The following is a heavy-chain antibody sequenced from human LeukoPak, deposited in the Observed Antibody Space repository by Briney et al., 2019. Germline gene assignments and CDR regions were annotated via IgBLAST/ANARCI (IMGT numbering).Heavy chain of an antibody. CDR3: ARARGIAVAGRGLGY. V-gene: IGHV1-8*01. CDR1: GYTFNSYD. D-gene: IGHD6-19*01. CDR2: MNPKSGNT. Sequence: ASVKVSCKASGYTFNSYDINWVRQATGQGLEGMGWMNPKSGNTGYAQKFQGRVTMTKNTSISTAYMQLSSLRSEDTAVYYCARARGIAVAGRGLGYWGQGTLVTVSS. J-gene: IGHJ4*02.